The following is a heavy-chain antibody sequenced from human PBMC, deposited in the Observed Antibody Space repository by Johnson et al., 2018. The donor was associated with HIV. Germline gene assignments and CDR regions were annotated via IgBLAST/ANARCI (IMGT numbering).Heavy chain of an antibody. CDR3: ARARDRSSGRDAFDI. CDR2: ISWNSGSI. D-gene: IGHD6-25*01. CDR1: GFTFDDYA. Sequence: VQLVESGGGSVQPGRSLRLSCAASGFTFDDYAMHWVRQAPGKGLEWVSGISWNSGSIGHADSVKGRFTISRDNSKNTLYLQMNSLRAEDTAVYYCARARDRSSGRDAFDIWGQGTMVTVSS. J-gene: IGHJ3*02. V-gene: IGHV3-9*01.